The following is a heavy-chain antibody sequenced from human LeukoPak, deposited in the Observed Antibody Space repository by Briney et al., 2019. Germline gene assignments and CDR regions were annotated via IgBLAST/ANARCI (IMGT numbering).Heavy chain of an antibody. CDR1: GFTFSSYW. V-gene: IGHV3-74*01. CDR2: INSDGSST. CDR3: ASPEWLPDSIDI. Sequence: GGSLRLSCAASGFTFSSYWMHWVRQALGKGLVWVSRINSDGSSTSYADSVKGRFTISRDNAKNSLFLQMNTLRVEDTAVYYCASPEWLPDSIDIWGQGTMVTVSS. J-gene: IGHJ3*02. D-gene: IGHD3-3*01.